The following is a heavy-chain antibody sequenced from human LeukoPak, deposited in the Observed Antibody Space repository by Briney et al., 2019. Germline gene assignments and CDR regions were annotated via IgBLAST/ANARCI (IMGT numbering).Heavy chain of an antibody. CDR3: ARDPEEWELLLDY. V-gene: IGHV3-7*01. D-gene: IGHD1-26*01. CDR2: MNIDGSEK. J-gene: IGHJ4*02. Sequence: GGSLRLSCAASGFTFISYWMGWVRQAPGKRPEWVANMNIDGSEKYYADSVKGRFTISRDNARNSVYLQMNGLRVEDTAVYYCARDPEEWELLLDYWGQGTLVTVSS. CDR1: GFTFISYW.